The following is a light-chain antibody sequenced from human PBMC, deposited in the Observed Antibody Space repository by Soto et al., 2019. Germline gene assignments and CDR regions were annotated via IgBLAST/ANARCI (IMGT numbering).Light chain of an antibody. CDR1: QSISSW. J-gene: IGKJ4*01. CDR3: QQYNSYLLT. CDR2: KAS. V-gene: IGKV1-5*03. Sequence: DIQMTQSPSTLSASVGDRVTITCRASQSISSWLAWYQQKPGKAPKLLIYKASSLESGVPSRFSGSGSGTEFTLTISSLQPDDFATYYCQQYNSYLLTFGGGTTVEIK.